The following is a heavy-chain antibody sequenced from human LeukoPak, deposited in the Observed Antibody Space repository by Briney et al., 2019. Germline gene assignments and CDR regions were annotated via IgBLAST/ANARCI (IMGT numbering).Heavy chain of an antibody. V-gene: IGHV3-33*06. CDR1: GFTFSSYG. Sequence: SGRSLRLSCAASGFTFSSYGMHWVRQAPGKGLEWVAVIWYDGSNKYYADSVKGRFTISRDNSKNTLYLQMNSLRAEDTAVYYCAKDRSPDYYLSSNDIWGQGTMVTVSS. J-gene: IGHJ3*02. D-gene: IGHD3-22*01. CDR3: AKDRSPDYYLSSNDI. CDR2: IWYDGSNK.